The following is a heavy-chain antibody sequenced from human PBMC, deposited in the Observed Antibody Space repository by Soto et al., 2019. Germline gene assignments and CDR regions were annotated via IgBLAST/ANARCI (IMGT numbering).Heavy chain of an antibody. J-gene: IGHJ4*02. CDR3: TRGYETNRHTPHY. Sequence: HVLIQQLCAGLLKTSETLSLTCVVSGGSFSGYYWSWIRQPPGKGLEWIGEMNLIGRTNYIPSLRSRLTISVDTSKNQLSLNLNSVTAADTAVYYCTRGYETNRHTPHYWGQGILVTVSS. D-gene: IGHD5-12*01. V-gene: IGHV4-34*02. CDR2: MNLIGRT. CDR1: GGSFSGYY.